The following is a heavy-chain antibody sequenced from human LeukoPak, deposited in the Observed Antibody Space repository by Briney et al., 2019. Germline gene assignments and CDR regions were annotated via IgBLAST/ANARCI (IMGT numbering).Heavy chain of an antibody. CDR3: AKPLQGGDYGDAFDI. CDR2: ISGSGGST. Sequence: GGSLRLSCAASGFSFSSYAMSWVRQAPGKGLEWVSAISGSGGSTYYADSVKGRFTISRDNSKNTLYLQMNSLRAEDTAVYYCAKPLQGGDYGDAFDIWGQGTMVTVSS. V-gene: IGHV3-23*01. CDR1: GFSFSSYA. J-gene: IGHJ3*02. D-gene: IGHD4-17*01.